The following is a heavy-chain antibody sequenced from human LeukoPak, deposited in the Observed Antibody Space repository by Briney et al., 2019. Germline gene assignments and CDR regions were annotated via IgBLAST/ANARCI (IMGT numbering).Heavy chain of an antibody. D-gene: IGHD3-22*01. J-gene: IGHJ3*02. CDR1: GSPFTSYW. V-gene: IGHV5-51*01. CDR2: IYPGDSDT. CDR3: ARCLRYSSGYYPFDAFDI. Sequence: GGSPQISCLGSGSPFTSYWIGWVRQMPGKGLEGMGIIYPGDSDTRYSPSFQGQVPISADKSISTAYLQWSSLKASDTAMYYCARCLRYSSGYYPFDAFDIWGQGTMVTVSS.